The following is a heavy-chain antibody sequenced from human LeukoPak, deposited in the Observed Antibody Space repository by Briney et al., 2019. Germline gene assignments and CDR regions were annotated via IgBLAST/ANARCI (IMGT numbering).Heavy chain of an antibody. D-gene: IGHD6-13*01. CDR2: IYYSGST. Sequence: SETLSLTCTVSGGSISSRSYYWGWIRQPPGKGLEWIGTIYYSGSTYYNPSLKSRVTISVDTSKNQFSLKLSSVTAADTAVYYCARVIAAAGPYFFDYWGQGTLVTVSS. CDR3: ARVIAAAGPYFFDY. CDR1: GGSISSRSYY. V-gene: IGHV4-39*07. J-gene: IGHJ4*02.